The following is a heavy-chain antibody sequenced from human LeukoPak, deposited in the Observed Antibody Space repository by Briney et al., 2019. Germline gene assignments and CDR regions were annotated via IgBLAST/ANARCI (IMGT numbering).Heavy chain of an antibody. V-gene: IGHV4-59*01. CDR1: GGSFTPYY. Sequence: SETLSLTCTVSGGSFTPYYWSWIRQPPGKGLEWIGHISYSGSTNYNPSLKSRVTVSVDTSKNQVSLKLSSMTAADTAVYYCARGFDGPNAFDIWGQGTMVTVSS. D-gene: IGHD3-9*01. CDR3: ARGFDGPNAFDI. J-gene: IGHJ3*02. CDR2: ISYSGST.